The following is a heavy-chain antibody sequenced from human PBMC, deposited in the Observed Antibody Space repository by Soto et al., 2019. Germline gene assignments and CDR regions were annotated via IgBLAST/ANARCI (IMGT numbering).Heavy chain of an antibody. CDR3: ARIPRIAAAGTGY. J-gene: IGHJ4*02. V-gene: IGHV1-69*01. CDR2: IIPIFGTA. Sequence: QVQMVQSGAEVKKPWSSVKVSCTASGCTFSSYAISWVRQAPGKGLEWMGGIIPIFGTANYAQKFQGRVTITADESTSTAYMELSSLRSEDTAVYYCARIPRIAAAGTGYWGQGTLVTVSS. D-gene: IGHD6-13*01. CDR1: GCTFSSYA.